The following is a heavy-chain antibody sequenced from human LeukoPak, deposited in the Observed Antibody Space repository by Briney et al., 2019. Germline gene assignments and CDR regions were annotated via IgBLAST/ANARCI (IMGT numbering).Heavy chain of an antibody. J-gene: IGHJ6*02. Sequence: PGGSLRLSCTASGFSFSSYGMHWVRQAPGKGLEWVAVIWFDGSNKYYADSVKGRFTISRDNSKSTLFLQTNSLRAEDTAVYYCAKYSSSSNYYYGMDVWGQGTTVTVSS. D-gene: IGHD6-6*01. V-gene: IGHV3-33*06. CDR2: IWFDGSNK. CDR1: GFSFSSYG. CDR3: AKYSSSSNYYYGMDV.